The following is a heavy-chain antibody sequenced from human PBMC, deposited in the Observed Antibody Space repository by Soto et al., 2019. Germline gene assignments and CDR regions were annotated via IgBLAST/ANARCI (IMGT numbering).Heavy chain of an antibody. J-gene: IGHJ4*02. CDR3: ARDEGGVYGDPTNGDY. V-gene: IGHV3-30-3*01. CDR1: GFTFSSYA. CDR2: ISYDGSNK. Sequence: ESGGGVVQPGRSLRLSCAASGFTFSSYAMHWVRQAPGKGLEWVAVISYDGSNKYYADSVKGRFTISRDNSKNTLYLQMNSLRAEDTAVYYCARDEGGVYGDPTNGDYWGQGTLVTVSS. D-gene: IGHD4-17*01.